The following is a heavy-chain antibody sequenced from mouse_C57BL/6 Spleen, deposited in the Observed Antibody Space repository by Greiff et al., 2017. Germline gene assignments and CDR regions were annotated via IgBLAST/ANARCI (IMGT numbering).Heavy chain of an antibody. V-gene: IGHV3-6*01. CDR1: GYSITSGYY. J-gene: IGHJ4*01. Sequence: ESGPGLVKPSQSLSLTCSVTGYSITSGYYWNWIRQFPGNKLEWMGYISYDGSNNYNPSLKNRMSITRDTSKNQFFLKLNSVTTEDTATYYCARGDYGGAMDYWGQGTSVTVSS. D-gene: IGHD2-4*01. CDR3: ARGDYGGAMDY. CDR2: ISYDGSN.